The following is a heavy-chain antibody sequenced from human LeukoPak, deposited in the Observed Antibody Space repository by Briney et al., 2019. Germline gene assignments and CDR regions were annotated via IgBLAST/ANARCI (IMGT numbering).Heavy chain of an antibody. V-gene: IGHV4-4*07. Sequence: SETLSLTCTVSGGSLSSYYWSWLPQPAGKGLEWIGRMYTSGRTNYNPSLKSRVTMSVDTSKNPFSLKLSSVTAADTAVYYCARGGGYCSGCSCYGYWGQGALVTVSS. D-gene: IGHD2-15*01. CDR2: MYTSGRT. J-gene: IGHJ4*02. CDR1: GGSLSSYY. CDR3: ARGGGYCSGCSCYGY.